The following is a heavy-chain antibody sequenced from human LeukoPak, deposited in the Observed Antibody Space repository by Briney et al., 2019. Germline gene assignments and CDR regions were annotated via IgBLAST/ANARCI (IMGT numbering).Heavy chain of an antibody. V-gene: IGHV1-69*06. Sequence: SVKVPCKASGGSFSSYAITWVRQAPGQGLEWMGRIIPIFGTPTYAQKFQGRVTITADMGSSTAYLELTSLTSEDTARYFCAKQGAVRQDYYMDVWGNGTTVTVSS. CDR3: AKQGAVRQDYYMDV. CDR2: IIPIFGTP. J-gene: IGHJ6*03. CDR1: GGSFSSYA. D-gene: IGHD3-16*01.